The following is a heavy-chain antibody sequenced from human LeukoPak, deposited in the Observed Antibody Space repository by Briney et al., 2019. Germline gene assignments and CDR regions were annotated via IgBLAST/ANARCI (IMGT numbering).Heavy chain of an antibody. CDR1: GFTLSSYW. CDR2: IKSDGST. CDR3: ARAPSEIGGYYPEYFRH. D-gene: IGHD3-22*01. Sequence: PGGSLTLSCAASGFTLSSYWMHWVRQAPGKGLVWVSRIKSDGSTNYADSVKGRFTISRDNAKNTVSLQMNSLRAEDTGVYYCARAPSEIGGYYPEYFRHWGQGTLVTVSS. J-gene: IGHJ1*01. V-gene: IGHV3-74*01.